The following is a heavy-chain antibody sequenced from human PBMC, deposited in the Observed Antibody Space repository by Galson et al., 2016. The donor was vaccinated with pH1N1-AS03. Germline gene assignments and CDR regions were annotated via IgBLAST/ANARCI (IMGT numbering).Heavy chain of an antibody. Sequence: QSGAEVKKPGESLKISCKASGDTLSSYALTWVRQAPGQGLEWMGGISPIFKTPDYAQKFQGRVTITAEEFRNTAYMELSNLRSDDTAVYYCARGRARYSPLEYWGQGSLVTVSS. CDR3: ARGRARYSPLEY. CDR2: ISPIFKTP. CDR1: GDTLSSYA. V-gene: IGHV1-69*01. J-gene: IGHJ4*02. D-gene: IGHD2/OR15-2a*01.